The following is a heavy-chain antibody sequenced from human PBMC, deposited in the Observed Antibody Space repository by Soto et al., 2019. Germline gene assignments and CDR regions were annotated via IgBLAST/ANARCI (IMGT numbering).Heavy chain of an antibody. CDR3: ARGAPVLRFLEWLPFDY. CDR2: IYYSGST. J-gene: IGHJ4*02. Sequence: PSETLSLTCTVSGGSVSSGSYYWSWIRQPPGKGLEWIGYIYYSGSTNYNPSLKSRVTISVDTSKNQFPLKLSSVTAADTAVYYCARGAPVLRFLEWLPFDYWGQGTLVTSPQ. CDR1: GGSVSSGSYY. D-gene: IGHD3-3*01. V-gene: IGHV4-61*01.